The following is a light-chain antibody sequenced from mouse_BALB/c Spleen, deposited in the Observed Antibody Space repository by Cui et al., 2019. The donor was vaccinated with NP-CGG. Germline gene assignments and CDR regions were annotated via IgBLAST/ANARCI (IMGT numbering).Light chain of an antibody. CDR2: GTN. CDR3: ALWYSNHWV. CDR1: TGAVTTSNY. Sequence: PVVTQELELTTSPGETVTLTCRSSTGAVTTSNYANWVQEKPDHLFTGLIGGTNNRAPGVPARFSGSLIGDKAALTITGAQTEDEAIYFCALWYSNHWVFGGGTKLTVL. V-gene: IGLV1*01. J-gene: IGLJ1*01.